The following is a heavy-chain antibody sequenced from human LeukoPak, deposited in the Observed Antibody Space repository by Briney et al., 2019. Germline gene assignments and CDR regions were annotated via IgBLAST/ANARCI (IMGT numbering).Heavy chain of an antibody. CDR1: GGTLSDYA. Sequence: SVKVSCKASGGTLSDYAISWVRQAPGQVPEWMGKIIPMLETTYYAEKFQGRVTITTDESTSTVHMELSSLRSEDTAVYYCAKDQELTLAGGILDSRGQGTLVTVSS. CDR2: IIPMLETT. V-gene: IGHV1-69*05. J-gene: IGHJ4*02. CDR3: AKDQELTLAGGILDS. D-gene: IGHD1-26*01.